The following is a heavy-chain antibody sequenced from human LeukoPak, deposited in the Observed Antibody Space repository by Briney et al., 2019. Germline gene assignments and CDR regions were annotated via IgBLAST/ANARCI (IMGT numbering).Heavy chain of an antibody. CDR3: ASQPYYYDSNGYELDY. CDR2: ILYDGSNK. CDR1: GFTFSSYA. J-gene: IGHJ4*02. Sequence: PGRSLRLSCAASGFTFSSYAMHWVRQAPGKGLEWVAVILYDGSNKYYADSVKGRLTISRDNSKNTLYLQMNSLRAEDTAVYYCASQPYYYDSNGYELDYWGQGTLVTVSS. D-gene: IGHD3-22*01. V-gene: IGHV3-30-3*01.